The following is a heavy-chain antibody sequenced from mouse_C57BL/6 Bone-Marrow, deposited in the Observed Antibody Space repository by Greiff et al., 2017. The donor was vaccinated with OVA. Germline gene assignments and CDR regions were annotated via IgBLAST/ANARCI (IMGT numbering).Heavy chain of an antibody. Sequence: QVQLQQPGAELVMPGASVKLSCKASGYTFTSYWMHWVKQRPGQGLEWIGEIDPSDIYTNYNQKFKGKSTLTVDKSSSTAYMQLSSLTSEDSAVEYCARSRDSSYVGAYWGQGTLVTVSA. CDR3: ARSRDSSYVGAY. J-gene: IGHJ3*01. V-gene: IGHV1-69*01. CDR2: IDPSDIYT. D-gene: IGHD1-1*01. CDR1: GYTFTSYW.